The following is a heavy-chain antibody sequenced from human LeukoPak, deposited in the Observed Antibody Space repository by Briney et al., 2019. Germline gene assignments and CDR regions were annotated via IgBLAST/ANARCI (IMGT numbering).Heavy chain of an antibody. CDR3: ARHNYYDSSGHYPLGY. CDR1: GGSISSYY. CDR2: IYYSGST. D-gene: IGHD3-22*01. V-gene: IGHV4-59*08. Sequence: SETLSLTCTVSGGSISSYYWSWIRQPPGKGLEWIGCIYYSGSTNYNPSLKSRVTISVDTSKNQSSLKLRSVTAADTAVYYCARHNYYDSSGHYPLGYWGQGTLVTVSS. J-gene: IGHJ4*02.